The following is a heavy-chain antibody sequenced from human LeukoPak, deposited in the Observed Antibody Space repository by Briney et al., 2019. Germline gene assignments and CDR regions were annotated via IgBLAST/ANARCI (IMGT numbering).Heavy chain of an antibody. CDR1: GYTFTSYY. V-gene: IGHV1-46*01. Sequence: ASVKVSCKASGYTFTSYYMHWVRQAPGQGLEWMGIINPSGGSTSYAQKFQGRVTMARDTSTSTVYMELSSLRSEDTAVYYCAREGTVEMATIESWGQGTLVTVSS. CDR3: AREGTVEMATIES. D-gene: IGHD5-24*01. CDR2: INPSGGST. J-gene: IGHJ4*02.